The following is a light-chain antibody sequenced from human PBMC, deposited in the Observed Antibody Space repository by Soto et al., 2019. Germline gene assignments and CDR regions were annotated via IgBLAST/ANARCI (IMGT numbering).Light chain of an antibody. CDR3: QQYGSSPQT. CDR2: DAS. CDR1: QSVSSN. J-gene: IGKJ1*01. Sequence: EIVVTQSPATLSVYPGERATLSCRASQSVSSNLAWYQQKPGQAPRLLIYDASTRATGIPDRFSGSGSGTDFTLTISRLEPEDFAVYSCQQYGSSPQTFGQGTKVDIK. V-gene: IGKV3-20*01.